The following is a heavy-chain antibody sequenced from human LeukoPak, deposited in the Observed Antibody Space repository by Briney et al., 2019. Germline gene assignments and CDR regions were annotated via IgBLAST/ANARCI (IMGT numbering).Heavy chain of an antibody. D-gene: IGHD3-3*01. J-gene: IGHJ4*02. CDR3: ATFGVIVRNNYLDY. V-gene: IGHV3-23*01. CDR1: GFIFRSYA. Sequence: PGGSLRLSCVGSGFIFRSYAVTWVRQAPGKVLDWVSSITANGDTTYYADSVKGRFTISRDNSRNTLYLQMSSLRAEDTALYYCATFGVIVRNNYLDYWGQGALVAVSS. CDR2: ITANGDTT.